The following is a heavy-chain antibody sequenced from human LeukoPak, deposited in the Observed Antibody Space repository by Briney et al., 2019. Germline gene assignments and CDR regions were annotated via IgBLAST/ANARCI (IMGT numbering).Heavy chain of an antibody. Sequence: SQTLSLTCTVSGGSISSGGYYWSWIRQHPGKGLEWIGYIYYSGSTYYNPSLKSRVTISEDTSKNQFSLKLSSVTAADTAVYYCARGADVLRFLEWLFSAFDIWGQGTMVTVSS. V-gene: IGHV4-31*03. CDR1: GGSISSGGYY. D-gene: IGHD3-3*01. CDR2: IYYSGST. J-gene: IGHJ3*02. CDR3: ARGADVLRFLEWLFSAFDI.